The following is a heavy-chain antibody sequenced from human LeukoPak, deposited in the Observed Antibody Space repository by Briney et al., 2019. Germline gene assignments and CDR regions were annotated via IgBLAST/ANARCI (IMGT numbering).Heavy chain of an antibody. D-gene: IGHD1/OR15-1a*01. V-gene: IGHV1-69*13. Sequence: GASVKVSCKASGGTFSSYAISWVRQAPGQGLEWMGGIIPIFGTANYAQKFQGRVTITADESTSTAYMELSSLRSEDTAVYYCARDLGYNWNMFDYWGQGTLVTVSS. J-gene: IGHJ4*02. CDR2: IIPIFGTA. CDR1: GGTFSSYA. CDR3: ARDLGYNWNMFDY.